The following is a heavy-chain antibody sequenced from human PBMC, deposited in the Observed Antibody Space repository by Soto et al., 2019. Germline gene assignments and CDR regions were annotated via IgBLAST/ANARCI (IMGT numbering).Heavy chain of an antibody. CDR2: INPNSGGT. Sequence: QVQLVQSGAEVKKPGASVKVSCKASGYTFTGYYMHWVRQAPGQGLEWMGWINPNSGGTNYAQKFQGWVTMIRDTSISTAYMELSRLRSDDTAVYYCARDLGSGWPYWYFDLWGRGTLVTVSS. V-gene: IGHV1-2*04. CDR3: ARDLGSGWPYWYFDL. J-gene: IGHJ2*01. CDR1: GYTFTGYY. D-gene: IGHD6-19*01.